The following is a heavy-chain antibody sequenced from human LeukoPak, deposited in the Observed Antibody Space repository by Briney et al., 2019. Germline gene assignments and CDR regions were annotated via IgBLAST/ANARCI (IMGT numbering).Heavy chain of an antibody. V-gene: IGHV1-69*05. D-gene: IGHD2-2*01. CDR1: GGTFSSYA. J-gene: IGHJ5*02. CDR3: ARVESPVVVPAAMPRAGWFDP. Sequence: SVKVSCKASGGTFSSYAISWVRQAPGQGLEWMGGIIPIFGTANYAQKFQGRVTITTDESTSTAYMELSGLRSEDTAAYYCARVESPVVVPAAMPRAGWFDPWGQGTLVTVSS. CDR2: IIPIFGTA.